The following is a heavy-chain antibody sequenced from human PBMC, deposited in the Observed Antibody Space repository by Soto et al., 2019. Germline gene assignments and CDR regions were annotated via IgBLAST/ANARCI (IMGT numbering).Heavy chain of an antibody. CDR2: IYHSGST. Sequence: SETLSLTCAVSGGSISSSNWWSWVRQPPGKGLEWIGEIYHSGSTNYNPSLKSRVTISVDKSKNQFSLKLSSVTAADTAVYYCARLNKIFGVVIPFDYWGQGTLVTVSS. CDR1: GGSISSSNW. CDR3: ARLNKIFGVVIPFDY. J-gene: IGHJ4*02. V-gene: IGHV4-4*02. D-gene: IGHD3-3*01.